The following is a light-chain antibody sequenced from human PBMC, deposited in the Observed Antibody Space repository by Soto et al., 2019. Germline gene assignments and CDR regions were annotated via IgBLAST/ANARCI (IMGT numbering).Light chain of an antibody. CDR1: SSDVGSFDS. J-gene: IGLJ1*01. CDR2: DVS. CDR3: SSSTTSSTLV. V-gene: IGLV2-14*01. Sequence: QSVLTQPASVSGSPGQPITISCTGTSSDVGSFDSVAWYQHNPGKAPKLMIYDVSNRPSGVSSRFSGSKSGNTASLSISGLQTEDEANYYCSSSTTSSTLVFGTGTKSPS.